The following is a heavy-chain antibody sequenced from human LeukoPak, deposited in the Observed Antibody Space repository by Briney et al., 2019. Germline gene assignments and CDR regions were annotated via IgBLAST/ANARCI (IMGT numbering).Heavy chain of an antibody. V-gene: IGHV4-59*04. J-gene: IGHJ4*02. Sequence: PSETLSLTCTVSGGSISSYYWSWIRQPPGEGLEWIGSIYYSGSTYYNPSLKSRVTISVDTSKNQFSLKLSSVTAADTAVYYCARQLYYYDSSGYYQPFDYWGQGTLVTVSS. CDR3: ARQLYYYDSSGYYQPFDY. CDR2: IYYSGST. D-gene: IGHD3-22*01. CDR1: GGSISSYY.